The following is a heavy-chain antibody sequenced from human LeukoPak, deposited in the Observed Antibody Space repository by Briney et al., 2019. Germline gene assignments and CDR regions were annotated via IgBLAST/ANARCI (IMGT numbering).Heavy chain of an antibody. J-gene: IGHJ6*03. V-gene: IGHV3-11*04. D-gene: IGHD2-21*01. CDR2: VTTTGDPV. Sequence: GGSLRLSCSASGFIFNEFYMSWIRQAPGKGLECVSYVTTTGDPVYYTDSVKGRFTISRDNAKSSLFLQMTSLRDEDTAVYYCARLVIDSPSSYYMDVWGNGTTVTVSS. CDR1: GFIFNEFY. CDR3: ARLVIDSPSSYYMDV.